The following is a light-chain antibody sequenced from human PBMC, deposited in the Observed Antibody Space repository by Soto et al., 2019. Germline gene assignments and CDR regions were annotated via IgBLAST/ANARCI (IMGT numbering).Light chain of an antibody. V-gene: IGLV1-47*01. CDR1: ASNIGTNY. CDR3: TSWTTSTTMI. CDR2: MND. Sequence: QSVLTQPPSASGTPGQRVTISCSGSASNIGTNYVYWYQQLPGTAPQLLIYMNDQRPSGVPDRFSGSKSGNTASLTISGLQAEDEADYYCTSWTTSTTMIFGGGTKLTVL. J-gene: IGLJ2*01.